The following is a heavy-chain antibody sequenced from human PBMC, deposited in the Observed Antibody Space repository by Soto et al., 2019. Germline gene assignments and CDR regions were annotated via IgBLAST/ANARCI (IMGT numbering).Heavy chain of an antibody. V-gene: IGHV4-39*01. CDR1: GYSISATGYY. J-gene: IGHJ4*02. CDR2: IYYSGDT. D-gene: IGHD1-7*01. CDR3: ARRDWNSRGYNFDS. Sequence: QLQLQESGPGLVKSSETLTLTCSVSGYSISATGYYWGWVHQAPGKGLEWIASIYYSGDTYYNPSLKSRIIMSVDTSKNQFSLNLTSVTAADTAVYFCARRDWNSRGYNFDSWGQGSLVTVSS.